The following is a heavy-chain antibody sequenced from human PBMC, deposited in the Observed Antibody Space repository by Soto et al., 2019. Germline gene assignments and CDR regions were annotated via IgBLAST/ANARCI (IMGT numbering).Heavy chain of an antibody. J-gene: IGHJ6*02. CDR2: IYPGDSDT. CDR3: ASTYGSSSHPPTSAMDV. D-gene: IGHD6-6*01. Sequence: GESLKISCKGSGYSFTSYWIGWVRQMPGKGLEWMGIIYPGDSDTRYSPSFQGQVTISADKSISTAYLQWSSLKASDTAMYYCASTYGSSSHPPTSAMDVWGQGTTVTVSS. CDR1: GYSFTSYW. V-gene: IGHV5-51*01.